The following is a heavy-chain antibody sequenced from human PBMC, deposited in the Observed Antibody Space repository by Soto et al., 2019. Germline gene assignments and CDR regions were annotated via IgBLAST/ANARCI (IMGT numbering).Heavy chain of an antibody. V-gene: IGHV1-69*06. CDR1: GGTFSSYA. D-gene: IGHD5-12*01. Sequence: SVKVSCKASGGTFSSYAISWVRQAPGQGLEWMGGIIPIFGTANYAQKFQGRVTITADKSTSTAYMELSSLRSEDTAVYYCARGHRDGYNQYYFDYWGQGTLVTVSS. J-gene: IGHJ4*02. CDR2: IIPIFGTA. CDR3: ARGHRDGYNQYYFDY.